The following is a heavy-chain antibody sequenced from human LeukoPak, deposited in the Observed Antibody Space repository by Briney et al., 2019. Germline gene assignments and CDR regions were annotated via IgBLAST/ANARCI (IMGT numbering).Heavy chain of an antibody. CDR2: IYYTGNT. CDR3: ARRSGSYSSRWFDP. J-gene: IGHJ5*02. V-gene: IGHV4-39*01. Sequence: SSGTLSLTCTVSGGSISSGDYYWGWIRQPPGKGLEWIGHIYYTGNTFYNPSLKSRVTISVDTSKDQFSLRLSSVTAADTAVYYCARRSGSYSSRWFDPWGQGTLVTVSS. D-gene: IGHD1-26*01. CDR1: GGSISSGDYY.